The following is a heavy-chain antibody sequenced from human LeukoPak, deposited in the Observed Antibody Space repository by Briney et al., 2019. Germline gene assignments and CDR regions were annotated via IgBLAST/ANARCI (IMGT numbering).Heavy chain of an antibody. V-gene: IGHV3-7*01. CDR1: GFTFSSFW. J-gene: IGHJ4*02. Sequence: PGGSLRLSCAASGFTFSSFWMSWVRQAPGKGLEWVANIKRDGSEKQYVDSVKGRFSISRDNAKNSLYLQMSSLRAEDTAVYYCATDRGWRTSGYYLYYFEYWGQGTLVTFSS. CDR3: ATDRGWRTSGYYLYYFEY. CDR2: IKRDGSEK. D-gene: IGHD3-3*01.